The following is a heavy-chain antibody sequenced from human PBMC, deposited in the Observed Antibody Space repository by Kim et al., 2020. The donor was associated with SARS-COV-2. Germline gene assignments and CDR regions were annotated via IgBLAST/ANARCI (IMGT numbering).Heavy chain of an antibody. D-gene: IGHD2-15*01. J-gene: IGHJ4*02. CDR3: ARSGYCSGGSCYYAY. CDR1: GGSFSGYY. CDR2: INHSGST. V-gene: IGHV4-34*01. Sequence: SETLSLTCAVYGGSFSGYYWSWIRQPPGKGLEWIGEINHSGSTNYNPSLKSRVTISVDTSKNQFSLKLSSVTAADTAVYYCARSGYCSGGSCYYAYWGQGTLVTVSS.